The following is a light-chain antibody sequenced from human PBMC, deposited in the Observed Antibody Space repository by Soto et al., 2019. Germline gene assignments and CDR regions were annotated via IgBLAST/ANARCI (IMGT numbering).Light chain of an antibody. Sequence: DLQLTQSPSSLSASVRDRVTITCRASQGISNYLAWYHQKPGKVPKLLIYAASTLQSGVPSRFSGSGSGTDFTLTISSLPPADVATYSCQKYNSDPLTFGGGTNVEIK. CDR3: QKYNSDPLT. CDR1: QGISNY. CDR2: AAS. J-gene: IGKJ4*01. V-gene: IGKV1-27*01.